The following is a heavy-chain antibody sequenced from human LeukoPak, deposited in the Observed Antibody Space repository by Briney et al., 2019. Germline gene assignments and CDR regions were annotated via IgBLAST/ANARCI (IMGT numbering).Heavy chain of an antibody. Sequence: SETLSLTCTVSGGSISGYHWSWIRQPPGKGLEWLGYIYYSGSSNYNPSLKSRVTMSADTSKNQFSLKLSSVTAADTAVYYCARVPRSYYYYYMDVWGKGTTVTVSS. J-gene: IGHJ6*03. CDR2: IYYSGSS. V-gene: IGHV4-59*01. CDR3: ARVPRSYYYYYMDV. CDR1: GGSISGYH.